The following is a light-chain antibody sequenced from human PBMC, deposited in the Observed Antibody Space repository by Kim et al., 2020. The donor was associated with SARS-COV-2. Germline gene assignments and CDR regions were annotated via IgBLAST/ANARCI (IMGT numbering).Light chain of an antibody. J-gene: IGLJ3*02. CDR1: SRDVGVSNY. V-gene: IGLV2-14*04. CDR2: DVS. Sequence: GQSITNACTGTSRDVGVSNYLSWYKQHPGKAPKLMIYDVSKRPSGVSTRFSGSKSGNTASLTISGLQAEDEADYYCSSYTSSSTWVFGGGTQLTVL. CDR3: SSYTSSSTWV.